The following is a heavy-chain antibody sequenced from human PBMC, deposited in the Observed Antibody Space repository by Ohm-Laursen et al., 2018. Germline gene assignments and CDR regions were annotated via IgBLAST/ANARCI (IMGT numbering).Heavy chain of an antibody. CDR3: ARDSSRRAREGGMDV. Sequence: SLRLSCAASGFTLSSYDMNWVRRAPGKGLEWISYISETGSHIYDADSMRGRFTVARDNAKNLLYLQLNSLRVEDTAVYYCARDSSRRAREGGMDVWGQGTMVTVSS. CDR2: ISETGSHI. CDR1: GFTLSSYD. D-gene: IGHD6-6*01. J-gene: IGHJ6*02. V-gene: IGHV3-21*01.